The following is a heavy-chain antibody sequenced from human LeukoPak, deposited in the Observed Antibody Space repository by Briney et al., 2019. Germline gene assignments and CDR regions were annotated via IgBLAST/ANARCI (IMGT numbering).Heavy chain of an antibody. CDR3: ARDPAALVLMKRYGGNYFDY. D-gene: IGHD2-8*01. CDR2: ISYDGSNK. J-gene: IGHJ4*02. Sequence: GRSLRLSCAASGFTFSSYAMHWVRQAPGKGLEWVAVISYDGSNKYYADSVKGRFTTSRDNSKNTLYLQMNSLRAEDTAVYYRARDPAALVLMKRYGGNYFDYWGQGTLVTVSS. V-gene: IGHV3-30-3*01. CDR1: GFTFSSYA.